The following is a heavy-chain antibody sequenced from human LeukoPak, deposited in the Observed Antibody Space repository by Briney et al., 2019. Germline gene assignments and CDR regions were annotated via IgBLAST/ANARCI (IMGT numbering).Heavy chain of an antibody. Sequence: SETLSLTCTVSGGSISGSSYYWGWIRQPPGRGLEWIGSIYYSGSTYYNPSLKSRVTISVDTSKNQFSLKLSSVTAADTAVYYCARHSQLLYYYYMDVWGKGTTVTISS. J-gene: IGHJ6*03. CDR2: IYYSGST. V-gene: IGHV4-39*01. CDR1: GGSISGSSYY. CDR3: ARHSQLLYYYYMDV. D-gene: IGHD2-2*01.